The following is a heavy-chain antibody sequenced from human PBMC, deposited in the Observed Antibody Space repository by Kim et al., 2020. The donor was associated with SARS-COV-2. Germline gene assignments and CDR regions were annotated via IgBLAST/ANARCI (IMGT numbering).Heavy chain of an antibody. CDR2: MDYSGTI. D-gene: IGHD3-10*01. Sequence: SETLSLTCTVSGGSITSHYWDWIRQTPDMGLEWIASMDYSGTITYNPSLKSRVTISVDTSNQVSLKLRSVTAADTALYYCARDLSGSGTVYNLASWGQG. V-gene: IGHV4-59*11. CDR3: ARDLSGSGTVYNLAS. J-gene: IGHJ4*02. CDR1: GGSITSHY.